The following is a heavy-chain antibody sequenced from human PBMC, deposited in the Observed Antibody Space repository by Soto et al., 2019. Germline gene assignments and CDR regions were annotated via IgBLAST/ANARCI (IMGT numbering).Heavy chain of an antibody. CDR1: GFTFSSYG. CDR3: AKGSSIAATHQGGDYFDY. Sequence: QVQLVESGGGVVQPGRSLRLSCAASGFTFSSYGMHWVRQAPGEGLEWVAVISYDGSNKYYADSVKGRFTISRDNSKNTLYLQMNSLRAEDTAVYYCAKGSSIAATHQGGDYFDYWGQGTLVTVSS. V-gene: IGHV3-30*18. D-gene: IGHD6-13*01. CDR2: ISYDGSNK. J-gene: IGHJ4*02.